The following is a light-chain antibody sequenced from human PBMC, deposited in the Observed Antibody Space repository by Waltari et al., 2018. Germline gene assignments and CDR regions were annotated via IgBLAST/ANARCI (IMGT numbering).Light chain of an antibody. J-gene: IGKJ5*01. CDR1: QDIANY. V-gene: IGKV1-16*02. Sequence: DIQMTQSPSSLSASVGDRVTITCRASQDIANYLAWFQQKAGKAPKSLIYAASNLQSGVPSKFSVSGSGTDFTLTISSLQPEDFATYYCQQYDSYPITFGQGTRLEIK. CDR2: AAS. CDR3: QQYDSYPIT.